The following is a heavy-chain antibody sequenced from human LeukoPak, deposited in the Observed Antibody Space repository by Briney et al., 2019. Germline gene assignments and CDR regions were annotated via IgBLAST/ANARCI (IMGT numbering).Heavy chain of an antibody. D-gene: IGHD3-10*01. Sequence: GKSLRLSCAASGFIFNSYGMHWVRQAPGKGLERVAVTWYDGNKRYHAESVKGRFTISRDNSKNTLYLQMNSLRVEDTAVYYCARDRGHYNSGSILDYWGQGTQVTVSS. CDR1: GFIFNSYG. V-gene: IGHV3-33*01. CDR2: TWYDGNKR. J-gene: IGHJ4*02. CDR3: ARDRGHYNSGSILDY.